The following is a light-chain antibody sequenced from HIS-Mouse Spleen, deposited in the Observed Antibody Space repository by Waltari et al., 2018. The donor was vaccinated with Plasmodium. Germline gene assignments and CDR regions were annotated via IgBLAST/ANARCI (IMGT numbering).Light chain of an antibody. J-gene: IGLJ3*02. V-gene: IGLV3-10*01. Sequence: SYELTQPPSVSVSPGQTARITCSGAALPNKYAHWYQQKSGQAPVLVIYEDSKRPSGIPERFSGSSSGTMATLTISGAQVEDEADYYCYSTDSSGNHRVFGGGTKLTVL. CDR1: ALPNKY. CDR2: EDS. CDR3: YSTDSSGNHRV.